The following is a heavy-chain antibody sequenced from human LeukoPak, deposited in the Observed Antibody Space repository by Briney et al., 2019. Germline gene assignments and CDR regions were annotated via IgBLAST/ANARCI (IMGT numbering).Heavy chain of an antibody. CDR2: ISAYNGNR. V-gene: IGHV1-18*01. Sequence: ASVKVSCKASDYTFSSYGIHWVRQAPGQGPEWMGWISAYNGNRDYAQKFQGRVTMTTDTSTSTAQMELRSLRSDDTAVYYCARGPSHYFGAGSAPKDFDYWGQGTLVTVSS. J-gene: IGHJ4*02. CDR3: ARGPSHYFGAGSAPKDFDY. D-gene: IGHD3-10*01. CDR1: DYTFSSYG.